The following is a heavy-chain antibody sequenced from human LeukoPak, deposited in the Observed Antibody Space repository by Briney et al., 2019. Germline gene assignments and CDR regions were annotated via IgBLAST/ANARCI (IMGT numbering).Heavy chain of an antibody. V-gene: IGHV3-30*02. CDR1: GFTFSSSG. J-gene: IGHJ4*02. D-gene: IGHD1-26*01. CDR2: IRYDGTSK. CDR3: AKETRGSYSDY. Sequence: PGGSLRLSCAASGFTFSSSGMHWVRQAPGKELEWVAFIRYDGTSKYYADSVKGRFTISRDNSKNTVYLQMNSLRAEDTAVYYCAKETRGSYSDYWGQGTLVTVSS.